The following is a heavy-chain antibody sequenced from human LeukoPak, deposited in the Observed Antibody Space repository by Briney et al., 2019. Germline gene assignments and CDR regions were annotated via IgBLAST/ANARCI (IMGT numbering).Heavy chain of an antibody. CDR1: GFTVSSNY. V-gene: IGHV3-66*02. J-gene: IGHJ4*02. D-gene: IGHD3-22*01. Sequence: GGSLTLSCAASGFTVSSNYMSWVRQAPGKGLEWVSVIYSGGSTYYADSVKGRFTISRDNSRNTLYLQMNSLRAEDTAVYYCARAFSSGYMGDDYWGQGTLVTVSS. CDR3: ARAFSSGYMGDDY. CDR2: IYSGGST.